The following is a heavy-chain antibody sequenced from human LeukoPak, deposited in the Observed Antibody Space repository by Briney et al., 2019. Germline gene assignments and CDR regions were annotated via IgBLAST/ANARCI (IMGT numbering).Heavy chain of an antibody. D-gene: IGHD1-26*01. V-gene: IGHV3-48*01. J-gene: IGHJ4*02. CDR2: ISSSTTSI. CDR1: GFSLSGYA. Sequence: GGSLRLSCVASGFSLSGYAMNWVRQAPGKGLEWLSYISSSTTSIYYADSVKGRFTVSRDNAQNSVFLQMNSLRAEDTAVYYCARWEGGSYYDFDYWGQGTLVTVSS. CDR3: ARWEGGSYYDFDY.